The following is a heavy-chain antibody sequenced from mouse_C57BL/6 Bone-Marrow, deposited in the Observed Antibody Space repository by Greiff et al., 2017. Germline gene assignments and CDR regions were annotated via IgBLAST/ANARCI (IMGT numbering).Heavy chain of an antibody. V-gene: IGHV1-64*01. CDR2: IHPNSGST. J-gene: IGHJ3*01. CDR3: ARGPSYPSWFAY. CDR1: GYTFTSYW. Sequence: QVQLQQSGAELVKPGASVKLSCKASGYTFTSYWMHWVKQRPGQGLEWIGMIHPNSGSTNYNEKFKSKATLTVDKSSSTAYMQLSSLTSEDSAVYYCARGPSYPSWFAYWGQGTLVTVAA. D-gene: IGHD6-5*01.